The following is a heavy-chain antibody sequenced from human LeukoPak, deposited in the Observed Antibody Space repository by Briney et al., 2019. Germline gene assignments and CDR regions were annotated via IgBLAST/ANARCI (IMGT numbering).Heavy chain of an antibody. V-gene: IGHV4-31*03. CDR2: IHYSGST. J-gene: IGHJ4*02. Sequence: SETLSLTCTVSSGSFSSGGYYWSWIRQHPGKGLEWIGYIHYSGSTYYNPSLKSRVTISVDTSKKQFSLKMNSVTAADTAVYYCARSLTNSFDYWGQGTLVTASS. CDR3: ARSLTNSFDY. CDR1: SGSFSSGGYY. D-gene: IGHD4-11*01.